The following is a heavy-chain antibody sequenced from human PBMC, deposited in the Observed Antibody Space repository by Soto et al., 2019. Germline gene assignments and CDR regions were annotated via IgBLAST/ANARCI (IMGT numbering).Heavy chain of an antibody. CDR1: GFTFSSYS. CDR3: AVSGSYYDGENY. J-gene: IGHJ4*02. Sequence: EVQLVESGGGLVKPGGSLRLSCAASGFTFSSYSMNWVRQAPGKGLEWVSSISSSSSYIYYADSVKGRFTISRDNAKNSLYLQMNSLRAEDTAVYYCAVSGSYYDGENYWGQGTLVTVSS. V-gene: IGHV3-21*01. D-gene: IGHD3-10*01. CDR2: ISSSSSYI.